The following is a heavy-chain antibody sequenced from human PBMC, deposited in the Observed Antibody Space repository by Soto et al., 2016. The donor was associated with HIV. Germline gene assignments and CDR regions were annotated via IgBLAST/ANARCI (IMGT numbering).Heavy chain of an antibody. CDR3: ARGIAVAGTLPNY. Sequence: EVQLVESGGGLIQPGGSLRLSCAASGFTLSDYWMHWVRQAPGKGLVWVSRISSDGISTTYADSVKGRFTISRDNAKNTLYLQMNNLRAEDTAVYYCARGIAVAGTLPNYWGQGTLVTVSS. D-gene: IGHD6-19*01. J-gene: IGHJ4*02. CDR1: GFTLSDYW. CDR2: ISSDGIST. V-gene: IGHV3-74*03.